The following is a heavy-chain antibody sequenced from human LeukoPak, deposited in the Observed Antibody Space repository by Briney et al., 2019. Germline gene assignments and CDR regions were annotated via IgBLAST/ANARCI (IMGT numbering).Heavy chain of an antibody. D-gene: IGHD4-17*01. CDR2: ISYDGSNK. Sequence: PGRSLRLSCAASGFTFSSYAMHWVRQAPGKGLEWVAVISYDGSNKYYADSVKGRFTISRDNSKNTLYLQMNSLRAEDTAVYYCASYTGGTVTTYGWFDPWGQGTQVTVSS. CDR1: GFTFSSYA. V-gene: IGHV3-30-3*01. CDR3: ASYTGGTVTTYGWFDP. J-gene: IGHJ5*02.